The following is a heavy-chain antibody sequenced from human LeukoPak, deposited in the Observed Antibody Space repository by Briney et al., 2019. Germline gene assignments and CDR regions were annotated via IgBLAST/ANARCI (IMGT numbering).Heavy chain of an antibody. CDR1: GFTFSSYS. CDR2: ISGSSSYI. J-gene: IGHJ4*02. Sequence: SGGSLRLSCAASGFTFSSYSMNWVRQAPGKGLEWVSSISGSSSYIYYADSMKGRFTISRDNAKNSLYLQMNSLRAEDTAVYYCARGPYCSGGSCSSQYYFDYWGQGTLVTVSS. D-gene: IGHD2-15*01. CDR3: ARGPYCSGGSCSSQYYFDY. V-gene: IGHV3-21*01.